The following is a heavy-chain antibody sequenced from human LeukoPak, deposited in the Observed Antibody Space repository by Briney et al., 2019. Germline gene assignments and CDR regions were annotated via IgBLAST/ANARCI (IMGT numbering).Heavy chain of an antibody. CDR3: ARGRDGYDNLDFDY. CDR2: INHSGST. D-gene: IGHD5-24*01. Sequence: SETLSPTCAVYGGSFSGYYWSWIRQPPGKGLEWIGEINHSGSTNYNPSLKSRVTISVDTSKNQFSLKLSSVTAADTAVYYCARGRDGYDNLDFDYWGQGTLVTVSS. J-gene: IGHJ4*02. V-gene: IGHV4-34*01. CDR1: GGSFSGYY.